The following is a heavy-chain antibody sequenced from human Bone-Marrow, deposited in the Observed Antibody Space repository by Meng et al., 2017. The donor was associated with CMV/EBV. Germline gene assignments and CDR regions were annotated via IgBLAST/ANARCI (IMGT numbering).Heavy chain of an antibody. CDR2: IYSDGSST. Sequence: GESLKISCAASGFTFSSYAMSWVRQAPGKGLEWVSVIYSDGSSTYYADSVKGRFTISRDNSKSTLYLQMNSLRAEDTAVYYCANLRFLDAFDIWGQGTVVT. CDR3: ANLRFLDAFDI. D-gene: IGHD3-3*01. V-gene: IGHV3-23*03. CDR1: GFTFSSYA. J-gene: IGHJ3*02.